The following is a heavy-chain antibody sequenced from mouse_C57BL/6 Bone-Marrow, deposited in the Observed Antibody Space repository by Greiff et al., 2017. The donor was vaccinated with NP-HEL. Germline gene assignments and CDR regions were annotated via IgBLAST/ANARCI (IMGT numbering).Heavy chain of an antibody. D-gene: IGHD1-1*01. CDR3: ARSIYYYGSSPYYFDY. CDR1: GYTFTSYG. V-gene: IGHV1-58*01. J-gene: IGHJ2*01. CDR2: IYIGNGYT. Sequence: VQLKQSGAELVRPGSSVKMSCKTSGYTFTSYGINWVKQRPGQGLEWIGYIYIGNGYTEYNEKFKGKATLTSDTSSSTAYMQLSSLTSEDSAIYFCARSIYYYGSSPYYFDYWGQGTTLTVSS.